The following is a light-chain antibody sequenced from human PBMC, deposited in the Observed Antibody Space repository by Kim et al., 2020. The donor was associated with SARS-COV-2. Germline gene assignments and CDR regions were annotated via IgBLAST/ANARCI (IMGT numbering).Light chain of an antibody. CDR3: QSYDSGLTQVV. J-gene: IGLJ2*01. CDR1: SSTIGAGYD. CDR2: GNN. V-gene: IGLV1-40*01. Sequence: QRVTISCTGSSSTIGAGYDVHWYQQLPGAAPKLLIYGNNNRPSGVPDRFTGSKSGTSASLAITGLQAEDEADYFCQSYDSGLTQVVFGGGTKLTVL.